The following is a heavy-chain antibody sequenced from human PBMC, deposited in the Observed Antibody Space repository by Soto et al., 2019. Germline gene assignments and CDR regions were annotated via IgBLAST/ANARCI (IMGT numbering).Heavy chain of an antibody. CDR1: GGSISSGGYY. V-gene: IGHV4-31*03. Sequence: QVQLQESGPGLVKPSQTLSLTCTVSGGSISSGGYYWSWIRQHPGKGLEWIGYIYYSGSTYYNPSLKGRVTISVATSNHQFSLKLSSVTAADTAVYYCARSWEGGSGSYYAYWGQGTLVTVSS. D-gene: IGHD3-10*01. CDR2: IYYSGST. CDR3: ARSWEGGSGSYYAY. J-gene: IGHJ4*02.